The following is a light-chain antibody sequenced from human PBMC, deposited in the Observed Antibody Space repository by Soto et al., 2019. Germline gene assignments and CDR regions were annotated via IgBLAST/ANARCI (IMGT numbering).Light chain of an antibody. CDR1: RSVLYSPNNKNY. CDR2: WAS. CDR3: QQYQNPPQT. Sequence: DIVMTQSPDSLAVSLGERATINCKPSRSVLYSPNNKNYLAWYQQKPGRPPKLLIYWASTRESGVPDRFSGSGSGTDFTLTISSLQAEDVAVYYCQQYQNPPQTFGRGTKVEIK. J-gene: IGKJ1*01. V-gene: IGKV4-1*01.